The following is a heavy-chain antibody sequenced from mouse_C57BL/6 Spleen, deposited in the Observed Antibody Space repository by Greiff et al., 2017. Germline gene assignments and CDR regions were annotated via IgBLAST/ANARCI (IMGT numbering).Heavy chain of an antibody. CDR2: ILPGSGST. V-gene: IGHV1-9*01. Sequence: QVQLKESGAELMKPGASVKLSCKATGYTFTGYWIEWVKQRPGHGLEWIGEILPGSGSTNYNEKFKGKATFTADTSSNTAYMQLNSLTTEDSAIYYCASPAYYSNFEPFAYWGQGTLVTVSA. CDR3: ASPAYYSNFEPFAY. D-gene: IGHD2-5*01. J-gene: IGHJ3*01. CDR1: GYTFTGYW.